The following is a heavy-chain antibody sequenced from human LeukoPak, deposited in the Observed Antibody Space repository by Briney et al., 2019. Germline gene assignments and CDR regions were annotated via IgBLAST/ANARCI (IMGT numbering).Heavy chain of an antibody. J-gene: IGHJ4*02. Sequence: PSGTLSLTCTVPGGSISSYYWSWIRQPPGKGLEWIGYIYYSGSTNYNPSLKSRVTISVDTSKNQFSLKLSSVTAADTAVYYCARGGGVAGTPYNPYDYWGQGTLVTVSS. D-gene: IGHD6-19*01. CDR2: IYYSGST. CDR3: ARGGGVAGTPYNPYDY. CDR1: GGSISSYY. V-gene: IGHV4-59*01.